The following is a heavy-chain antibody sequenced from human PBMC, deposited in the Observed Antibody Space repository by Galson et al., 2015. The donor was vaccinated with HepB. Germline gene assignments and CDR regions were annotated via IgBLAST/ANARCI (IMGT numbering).Heavy chain of an antibody. CDR2: IASSGSTE. J-gene: IGHJ6*02. CDR3: ARGELSLGMDV. D-gene: IGHD3-10*01. CDR1: GFIFSDYE. V-gene: IGHV3-48*03. Sequence: SLRLSCAGSGFIFSDYEMNWVRQAPGKGLEWISYIASSGSTEYYADSVKGRFTISRHNAKNSLYLQMNSLRADDTAVYYCARGELSLGMDVWGQGTSVTVS.